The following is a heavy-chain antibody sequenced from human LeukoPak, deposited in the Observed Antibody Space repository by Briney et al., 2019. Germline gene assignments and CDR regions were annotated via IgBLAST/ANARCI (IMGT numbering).Heavy chain of an antibody. D-gene: IGHD2-21*02. J-gene: IGHJ4*02. Sequence: GGSLRLSCAASGFTFSSYSMNWVRQAPGKGLEWVSSISSSSSYIYYADSVKGRFTISRDNAKNSLYLQMNSLRAEDTAVYYCARMAYCGGDCHIKYWGQGTLVTVSS. V-gene: IGHV3-21*01. CDR3: ARMAYCGGDCHIKY. CDR1: GFTFSSYS. CDR2: ISSSSSYI.